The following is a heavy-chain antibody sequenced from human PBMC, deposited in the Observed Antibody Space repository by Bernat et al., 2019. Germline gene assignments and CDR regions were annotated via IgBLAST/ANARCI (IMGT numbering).Heavy chain of an antibody. V-gene: IGHV3-74*01. D-gene: IGHD3-3*01. J-gene: IGHJ4*02. CDR3: ARDGGPRLTYFDFWSGLEHQL. CDR2: INSDGSST. CDR1: GFTFSSYW. Sequence: EVQLVESGGGLVQPGGSLRLSCAASGFTFSSYWMHWVRQAPGKGLVWVSRINSDGSSTSYADSVKGRFTISRDNAKNTLYLQMNSLRAEDTAVYYCARDGGPRLTYFDFWSGLEHQLWGQGTLVTVSS.